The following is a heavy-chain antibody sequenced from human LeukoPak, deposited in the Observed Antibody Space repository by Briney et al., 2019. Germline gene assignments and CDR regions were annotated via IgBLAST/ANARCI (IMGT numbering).Heavy chain of an antibody. D-gene: IGHD3-10*01. Sequence: ASVMVSCKASGYTFTGYYMHWVRQAPGKGLEWMGWINPNSGGTNYAQNFQGRVTMTMDASSSTAYMELSRLRSDDTAVYYCARDIGDYYGAGSSFDYWGQGTLVTVSS. CDR1: GYTFTGYY. J-gene: IGHJ4*02. CDR3: ARDIGDYYGAGSSFDY. V-gene: IGHV1-2*02. CDR2: INPNSGGT.